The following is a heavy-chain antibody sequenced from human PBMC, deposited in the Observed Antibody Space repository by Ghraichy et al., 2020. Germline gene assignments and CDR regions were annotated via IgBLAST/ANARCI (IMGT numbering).Heavy chain of an antibody. CDR1: GFTFSSYA. V-gene: IGHV3-23*01. CDR3: ASQTYCSGGSCYRIEFDY. Sequence: GESLNISCAASGFTFSSYAMSWVRQAPGKGLEWVSAISGSGGSTYYADSVKGRFTISRDNSKNTLYLQMNSLRAEDTAVYYCASQTYCSGGSCYRIEFDYWGQGTLVTVSS. J-gene: IGHJ4*02. CDR2: ISGSGGST. D-gene: IGHD2-15*01.